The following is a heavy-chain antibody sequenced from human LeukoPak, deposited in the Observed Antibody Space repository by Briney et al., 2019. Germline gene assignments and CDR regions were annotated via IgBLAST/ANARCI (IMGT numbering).Heavy chain of an antibody. D-gene: IGHD2-2*01. J-gene: IGHJ4*02. CDR1: GLTFSTSG. CDR2: IKSKTDGGTT. V-gene: IGHV3-15*01. Sequence: GGSLRLSCTASGLTFSTSGFNWVRQAPGKGLEWVGRIKSKTDGGTTDYAAPVKGRFTISRDDSKNTLYLQMNSLKTEDTAVYYCTTGGLVHKTRDDYWGQGTLVTVSS. CDR3: TTGGLVHKTRDDY.